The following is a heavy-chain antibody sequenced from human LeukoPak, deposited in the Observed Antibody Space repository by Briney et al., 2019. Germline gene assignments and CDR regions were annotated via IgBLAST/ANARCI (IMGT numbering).Heavy chain of an antibody. CDR1: GFTFSSYA. D-gene: IGHD3-16*01. CDR3: AKASYDYVWGSYPSGDPFDY. CDR2: ISYDGSNK. Sequence: PGGSLRLSCAASGFTFSSYAMHWDRQAPGKGLEWVAVISYDGSNKYYADSVKGRFTISRDNSKNTLYLQMNSLRAEDTAVYYCAKASYDYVWGSYPSGDPFDYWGQGTLVTVSS. J-gene: IGHJ4*02. V-gene: IGHV3-30*04.